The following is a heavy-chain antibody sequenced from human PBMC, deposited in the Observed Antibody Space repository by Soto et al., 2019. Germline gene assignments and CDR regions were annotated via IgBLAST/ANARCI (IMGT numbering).Heavy chain of an antibody. Sequence: QEQLVQSGAEVRKPGASVKDSCKASGYTFTSHDINWVRQASGQGIEWMGWLNPNSGGTGIAQKFQGRVTLTRDTSITTAYLELTSLTSEDTAVYYCARGQHYDFWSGYNWFDPWGQGTLVTVSS. CDR3: ARGQHYDFWSGYNWFDP. V-gene: IGHV1-8*01. CDR2: LNPNSGGT. CDR1: GYTFTSHD. D-gene: IGHD3-3*01. J-gene: IGHJ5*02.